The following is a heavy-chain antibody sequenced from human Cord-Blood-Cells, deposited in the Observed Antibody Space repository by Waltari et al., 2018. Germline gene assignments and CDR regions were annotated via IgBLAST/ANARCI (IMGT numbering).Heavy chain of an antibody. CDR2: IIPIFGTA. V-gene: IGHV1-69*01. CDR1: GGTFSSYA. Sequence: VQLVQSGAEVKKPGSQVQVSCKASGGTFSSYAISWVRQAPGQGLEWRGGIIPIFGTANYAQKFQGRVTITADESTSTAYMELSSLRSEDTAVYYCAREQGRFGELSHMDVWGKGTTVTVSS. CDR3: AREQGRFGELSHMDV. D-gene: IGHD3-10*01. J-gene: IGHJ6*03.